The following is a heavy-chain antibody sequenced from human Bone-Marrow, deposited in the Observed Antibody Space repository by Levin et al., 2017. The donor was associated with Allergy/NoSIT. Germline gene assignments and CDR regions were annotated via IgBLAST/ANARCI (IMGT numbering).Heavy chain of an antibody. CDR2: ISGSGDKT. V-gene: IGHV3-23*01. J-gene: IGHJ4*02. CDR1: GFRFSDYV. D-gene: IGHD2-21*01. CDR3: VRTPGAIVVTPYFDY. Sequence: LSLPCAASGFRFSDYVMNWVRQAPGKGLEWVSVISGSGDKTYYADSVKGRFTISRDTSKNTLYLQMNSLSAEDTAIYYCVRTPGAIVVTPYFDYWGQGTLVTVSS.